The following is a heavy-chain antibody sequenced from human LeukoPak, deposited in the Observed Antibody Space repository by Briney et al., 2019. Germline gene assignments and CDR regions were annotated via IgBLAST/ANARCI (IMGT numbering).Heavy chain of an antibody. CDR3: ARGRYGDYPPFDY. D-gene: IGHD4-17*01. CDR1: GGSVSSGSYY. Sequence: SETLSLTCTVSGGSVSSGSYYWNWIRQPPGKGLEWIGYMFYSGSTNYNPSLKSRVTISVDTSKNQISLKLSSVTAADTAVYYCARGRYGDYPPFDYWGQGTLVTVS. J-gene: IGHJ4*02. CDR2: MFYSGST. V-gene: IGHV4-61*01.